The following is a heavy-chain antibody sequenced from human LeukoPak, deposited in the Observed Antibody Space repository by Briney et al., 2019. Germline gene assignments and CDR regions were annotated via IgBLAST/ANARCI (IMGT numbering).Heavy chain of an antibody. V-gene: IGHV3-74*01. D-gene: IGHD4-17*01. J-gene: IGHJ6*03. Sequence: GGSLRLSCAASGFTLSSYWMHWVRQAPGKGLVWVSCINSDGSSTSYADSVKGRFTITRDNAKNTLYLQMNSLRAEDTAVYYCARDTVTTRPYYNYYMDVWGKGTTVTVSS. CDR2: INSDGSST. CDR1: GFTLSSYW. CDR3: ARDTVTTRPYYNYYMDV.